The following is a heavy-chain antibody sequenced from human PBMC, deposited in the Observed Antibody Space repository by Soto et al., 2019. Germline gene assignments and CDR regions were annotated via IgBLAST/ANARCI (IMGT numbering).Heavy chain of an antibody. Sequence: ASVKVSCKGSGFTFSNYGFNWVRQAPGQGLEWVGWVSAYNGYTKSAQNFQDRLIMTTDTSTNTAYMELRGLRPDDTALYYCARGTSIAVPGGPWGQGTLVTVSS. J-gene: IGHJ4*02. D-gene: IGHD6-19*01. CDR3: ARGTSIAVPGGP. V-gene: IGHV1-18*01. CDR1: GFTFSNYG. CDR2: VSAYNGYT.